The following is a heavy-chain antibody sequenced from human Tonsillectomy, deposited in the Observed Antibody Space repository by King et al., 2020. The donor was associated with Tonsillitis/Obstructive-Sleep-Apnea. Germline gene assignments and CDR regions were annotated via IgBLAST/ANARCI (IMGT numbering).Heavy chain of an antibody. CDR3: SRXXVELXXGWFXP. D-gene: IGHD1-7*01. CDR1: GYSFTSYW. J-gene: IGHJ5*02. V-gene: IGHV5-51*01. Sequence: VQLVESGAEVKKPGESLKISCKGSGYSFTSYWIGWVRQMPGKGLEWMGIIYPGDSDTRYSPSFQGQVTISADKSISTAYLQWSSLKASGIPMYSCSRXXVELXXGWFXPWGXXTLVTVS. CDR2: IYPGDSDT.